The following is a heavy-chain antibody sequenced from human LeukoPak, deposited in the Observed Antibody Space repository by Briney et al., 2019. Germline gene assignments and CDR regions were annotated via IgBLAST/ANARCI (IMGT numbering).Heavy chain of an antibody. Sequence: GGSLRLSCAASGFTFSSYSMNWVRQAPGKGLEWVSYISSSSRTTYYADSVKGRFTNSRDNAKNSLYLQMSSLRAEDTAVYYCARTDCSGGSCYSWIAFDIWGQGTTVTVSS. CDR2: ISSSSRTT. D-gene: IGHD2-15*01. CDR3: ARTDCSGGSCYSWIAFDI. CDR1: GFTFSSYS. J-gene: IGHJ3*02. V-gene: IGHV3-48*01.